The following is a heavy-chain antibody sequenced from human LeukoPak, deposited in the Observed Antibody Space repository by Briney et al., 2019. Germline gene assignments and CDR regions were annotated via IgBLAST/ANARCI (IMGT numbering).Heavy chain of an antibody. J-gene: IGHJ4*02. V-gene: IGHV3-49*03. Sequence: GGSLRLSCTTSGFTFRDYSIHWFRRAPATGLEWVGFIRSIPYGGTTEYAASVKGRFTISRDDSKSIAYLQMNSLRNEDTAAYYCARDLGRYFAQGYFDYWGQGTLVTVSS. CDR3: ARDLGRYFAQGYFDY. D-gene: IGHD3-9*01. CDR2: IRSIPYGGTT. CDR1: GFTFRDYS.